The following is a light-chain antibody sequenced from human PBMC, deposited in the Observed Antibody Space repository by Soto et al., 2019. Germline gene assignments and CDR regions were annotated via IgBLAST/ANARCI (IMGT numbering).Light chain of an antibody. V-gene: IGKV1-13*02. J-gene: IGKJ4*01. CDR3: QQFNTYPALT. CDR1: QGISSA. Sequence: AIQLTQSPSSLSASVGDRVTITCRASQGISSALAWYQQKPGKSPNLLIYDVSSLESGVPSRFSGSGSGTDFSLTISNLQPEDFATYYCQQFNTYPALTFGGGTKVEIK. CDR2: DVS.